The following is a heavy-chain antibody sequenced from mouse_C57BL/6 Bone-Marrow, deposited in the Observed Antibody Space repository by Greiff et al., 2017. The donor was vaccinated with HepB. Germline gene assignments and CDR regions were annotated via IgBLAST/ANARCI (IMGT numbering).Heavy chain of an antibody. CDR1: GFSLSTFGMG. D-gene: IGHD4-1*01. V-gene: IGHV8-8*01. CDR2: IWWDDDK. CDR3: ARTPRLGRRNYFDY. Sequence: QVTLKVCGPGILQPSQTLSLTCSFSGFSLSTFGMGVGWIRQPSGKGLEWLAHIWWDDDKYYNPALKSRLTISKDTSKNQVFLKIANVDTADTATYYCARTPRLGRRNYFDYWGQGTTLTVSS. J-gene: IGHJ2*01.